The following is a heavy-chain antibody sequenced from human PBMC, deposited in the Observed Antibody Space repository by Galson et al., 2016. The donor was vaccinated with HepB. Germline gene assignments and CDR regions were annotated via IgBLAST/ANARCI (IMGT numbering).Heavy chain of an antibody. CDR1: GFSLTSPGMG. Sequence: LVKPTQTVTLTCTFTGFSLTSPGMGVSWIRQPPGKALEWLARIDWDDDKYYTTFLRTRLTISKDTSRNQVALTMTNMDPMDTATYYCARMRVGDVYNPWYFDYWGQGTLIIVSS. CDR3: ARMRVGDVYNPWYFDY. D-gene: IGHD5-24*01. J-gene: IGHJ4*02. V-gene: IGHV2-70*11. CDR2: IDWDDDK.